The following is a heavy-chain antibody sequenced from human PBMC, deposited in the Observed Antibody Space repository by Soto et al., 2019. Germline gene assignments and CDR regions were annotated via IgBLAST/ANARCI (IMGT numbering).Heavy chain of an antibody. Sequence: SETLSLTCTVTGGSISSYYWSWIRQPPGKGLEWIGYIYYSGSTNYNPSLKSRVTISVDTSKNQFSLKLSSVTAADTAVYYCARKLASSSAQYYYYYMDVWGKETTVTVSS. D-gene: IGHD6-6*01. V-gene: IGHV4-59*08. J-gene: IGHJ6*03. CDR1: GGSISSYY. CDR2: IYYSGST. CDR3: ARKLASSSAQYYYYYMDV.